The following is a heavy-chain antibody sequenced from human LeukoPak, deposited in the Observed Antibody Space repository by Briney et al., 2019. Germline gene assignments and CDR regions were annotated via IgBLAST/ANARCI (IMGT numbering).Heavy chain of an antibody. D-gene: IGHD2-15*01. J-gene: IGHJ4*02. Sequence: ASVKVSCKASGYTFTSYDINWVRQATGQGLEWMGWMNPNSGNTGYAQKFQGRVTITRNTSISTAYMELSSLRAEDTALYYCAKDLLRYCSGGSCSYLDYWGQGTLVTVSS. CDR1: GYTFTSYD. CDR2: MNPNSGNT. CDR3: AKDLLRYCSGGSCSYLDY. V-gene: IGHV1-8*03.